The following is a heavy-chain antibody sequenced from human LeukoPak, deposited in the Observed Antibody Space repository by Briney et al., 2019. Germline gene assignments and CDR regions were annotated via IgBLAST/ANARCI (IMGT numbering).Heavy chain of an antibody. CDR3: ARDRVDILTGYPNWFDP. Sequence: PSETLSLTCTVSGGSISSYYWSWIRQPPGKGLEWIGYIYYSGSTNYNPSLKSRVTISVDTSKNQFSLKLSSVTAADTAVYYCARDRVDILTGYPNWFDPWGQGTLVTVSS. V-gene: IGHV4-59*01. CDR2: IYYSGST. D-gene: IGHD3-9*01. J-gene: IGHJ5*02. CDR1: GGSISSYY.